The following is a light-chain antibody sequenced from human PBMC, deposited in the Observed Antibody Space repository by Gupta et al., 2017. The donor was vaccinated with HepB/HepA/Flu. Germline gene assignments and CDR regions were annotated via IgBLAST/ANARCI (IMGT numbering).Light chain of an antibody. CDR3: GAYAGSKV. CDR2: GGS. Sequence: SALTQPASVSGAPGQSITISCTGTSSDLGSYNLVSWYQQHPGKRPKLMIDGGSRRPSGVSTRFSGSKSGNTTSLTLAGRKAEDEDDYYCGAYAGSKVFGTGTKVTVL. V-gene: IGLV2-23*01. J-gene: IGLJ1*01. CDR1: SSDLGSYNL.